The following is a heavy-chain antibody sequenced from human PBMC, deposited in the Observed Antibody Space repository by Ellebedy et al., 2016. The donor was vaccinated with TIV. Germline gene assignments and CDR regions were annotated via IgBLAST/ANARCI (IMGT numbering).Heavy chain of an antibody. Sequence: SETLSLTCTVSGVSISIYYWSWIRQPPGKGLEWIGYIYDSGSTNYNPSLKSRVTISVDTSKNQFSLKLSSVTAADTAVYYCARVDTAMVITYWGQGTLVTVSS. CDR1: GVSISIYY. CDR3: ARVDTAMVITY. CDR2: IYDSGST. V-gene: IGHV4-59*01. J-gene: IGHJ4*02. D-gene: IGHD5-18*01.